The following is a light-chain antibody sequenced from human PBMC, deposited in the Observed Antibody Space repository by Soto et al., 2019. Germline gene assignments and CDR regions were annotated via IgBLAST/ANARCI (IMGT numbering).Light chain of an antibody. V-gene: IGKV1-5*01. CDR3: QQYESYPLT. CDR1: QNIYKW. J-gene: IGKJ4*01. Sequence: DIQMTQSPSTLSASIGDRVTLTCRASQNIYKWLAWYQQKPQKAPKLLIFEAAALETGVSPRFSGSGSGTEFTLTISSLQPDDFATYYCQQYESYPLTFGGGTKVE. CDR2: EAA.